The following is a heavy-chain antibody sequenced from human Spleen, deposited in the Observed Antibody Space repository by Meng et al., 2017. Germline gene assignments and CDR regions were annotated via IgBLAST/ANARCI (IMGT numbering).Heavy chain of an antibody. Sequence: GGSLRLSCAASGFTFSSYSMNWVRQAPGKGLGWVSSISSESAHILYAESVKGRFTISRDNTRNSLYLQMNSLRADDTAVYYCARALYGSIDYWGQGTLVTVSS. CDR2: ISSESAHI. CDR1: GFTFSSYS. V-gene: IGHV3-21*01. CDR3: ARALYGSIDY. D-gene: IGHD2/OR15-2a*01. J-gene: IGHJ4*02.